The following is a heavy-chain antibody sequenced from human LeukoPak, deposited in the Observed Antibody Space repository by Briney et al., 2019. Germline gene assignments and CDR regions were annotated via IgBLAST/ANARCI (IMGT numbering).Heavy chain of an antibody. CDR2: IRSKAYRGTT. Sequence: GGSLRLSCITSGFTFGDHAMSWVRQAPGKGREWGGFIRSKAYRGTTEYGASVKGRFTISRDDSNSIAYLQMNSLKIEDTAVYYCTRGPIQLWIHNAMDVWGQGTAVTVSS. D-gene: IGHD5-18*01. J-gene: IGHJ6*02. CDR1: GFTFGDHA. V-gene: IGHV3-49*04. CDR3: TRGPIQLWIHNAMDV.